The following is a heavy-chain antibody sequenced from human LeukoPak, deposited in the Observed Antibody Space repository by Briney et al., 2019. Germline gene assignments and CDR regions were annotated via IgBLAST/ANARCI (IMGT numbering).Heavy chain of an antibody. D-gene: IGHD6-6*01. V-gene: IGHV3-23*01. Sequence: GGSLRLSCAASGFSFSSYSMNWVRQAPGKGLEWVSTIVGSGKSANYADSVKGRFTISRDNSKNSLYLQMNSLRAEDTAVYYCARDLVRGKQLALFDYWGQGTLVTVSS. CDR3: ARDLVRGKQLALFDY. CDR1: GFSFSSYS. J-gene: IGHJ4*02. CDR2: IVGSGKSA.